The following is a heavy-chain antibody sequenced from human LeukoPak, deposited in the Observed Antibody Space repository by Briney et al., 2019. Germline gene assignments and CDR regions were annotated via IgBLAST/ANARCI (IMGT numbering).Heavy chain of an antibody. CDR3: ARVRDFSYYMDV. Sequence: SETLSLICTVSAYSISSGYYWGWIRQPPGKGLEWIGSIFHSGDSYYNPSLKSRVTISVDTSKNQFSLKLSSVTAADTAVYYCARVRDFSYYMDVWGKGTTIAVSS. J-gene: IGHJ6*03. CDR1: AYSISSGYY. D-gene: IGHD3-3*01. V-gene: IGHV4-38-2*02. CDR2: IFHSGDS.